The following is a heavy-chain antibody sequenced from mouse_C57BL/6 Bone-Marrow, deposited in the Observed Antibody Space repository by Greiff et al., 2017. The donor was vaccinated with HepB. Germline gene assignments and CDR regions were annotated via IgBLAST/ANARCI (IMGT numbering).Heavy chain of an antibody. Sequence: VQVVESGPELVKPGASVKISCKASGYAFSSSWMNWVKQRPGKGLEWIGRIYPGDGDTNYNGKFKGKATLTADKSSSTAYMQLSSLTSEDSAVYFCAREGGQLRLAFAYWGQGTLVTVSA. CDR3: AREGGQLRLAFAY. J-gene: IGHJ3*01. CDR2: IYPGDGDT. CDR1: GYAFSSSW. D-gene: IGHD3-2*02. V-gene: IGHV1-82*01.